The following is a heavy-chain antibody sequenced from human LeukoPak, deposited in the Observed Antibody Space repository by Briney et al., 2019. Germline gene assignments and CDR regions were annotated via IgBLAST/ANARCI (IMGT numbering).Heavy chain of an antibody. CDR3: ISSMVSAAGLEC. J-gene: IGHJ4*02. D-gene: IGHD6-13*01. V-gene: IGHV3-73*01. CDR1: GFSFSGSA. CDR2: IRSKANSYAT. Sequence: GGSLRLSCVASGFSFSGSAMHWVREASGKGLEWVARIRSKANSYATAYAASVKGRFTISRDDSKNTAYLQMNSLKTEDTAVYYCISSMVSAAGLECWGQGTLVSVSS.